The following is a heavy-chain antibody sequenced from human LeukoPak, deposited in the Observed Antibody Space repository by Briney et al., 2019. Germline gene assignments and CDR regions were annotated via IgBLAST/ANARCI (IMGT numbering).Heavy chain of an antibody. Sequence: ASVKVSCKASGYTFTSYGISWVRQAPGQGLEWMGWISVYNGNTNYAQKLQGRVTMTTDTSTSTAYMELRSLRSDDTAVYYCARMPGYGSGSSDAFDIWGQGTMVTVSS. CDR1: GYTFTSYG. CDR3: ARMPGYGSGSSDAFDI. J-gene: IGHJ3*02. V-gene: IGHV1-18*01. CDR2: ISVYNGNT. D-gene: IGHD3-10*01.